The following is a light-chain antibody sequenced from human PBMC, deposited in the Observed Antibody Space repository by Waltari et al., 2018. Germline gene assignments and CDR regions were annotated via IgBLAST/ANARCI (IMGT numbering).Light chain of an antibody. V-gene: IGKV2-40*01. CDR1: QSLVNSDDGYTY. CDR2: LLG. Sequence: DIVLTQSPLSLPVTPGEPASISCRSSQSLVNSDDGYTYLDWFVQKPVQSPQLLMYLLGYRASGGPDRFSGAESGSNFSLQISRVEADDVGVYYCMQRLEFPYTFGRGTRL. CDR3: MQRLEFPYT. J-gene: IGKJ2*01.